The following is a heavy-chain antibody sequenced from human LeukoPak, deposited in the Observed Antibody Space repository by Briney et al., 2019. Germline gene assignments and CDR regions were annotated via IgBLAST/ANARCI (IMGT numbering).Heavy chain of an antibody. V-gene: IGHV3-53*04. CDR1: GFTVSSNY. CDR2: IYSGGST. CDR3: ARARSPLYYYGSGSYRD. Sequence: GGSLRLSCAASGFTVSSNYMSWVRQAPGKGLEWVSVIYSGGSTYYADSVKGRFTISRHNSKNTLYLQMNSLRAEDTAVYYCARARSPLYYYGSGSYRDWGQGTLVTVSS. D-gene: IGHD3-10*01. J-gene: IGHJ4*02.